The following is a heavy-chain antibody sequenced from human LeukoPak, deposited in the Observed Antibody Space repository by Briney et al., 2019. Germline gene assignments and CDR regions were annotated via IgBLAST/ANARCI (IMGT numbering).Heavy chain of an antibody. CDR3: ARARANLVGATLPGYYYGMDV. D-gene: IGHD1-26*01. V-gene: IGHV3-64*01. CDR1: GFTFSNYA. CDR2: ITSTGVST. J-gene: IGHJ6*02. Sequence: PGGALRLSCAASGFTFSNYAMNWARQAPGKGLEYVSAITSTGVSTYYANSVKGRFTVSRDNSKNTLFLQMGSLRPEDMAVYYCARARANLVGATLPGYYYGMDVWGQGTTVTVSS.